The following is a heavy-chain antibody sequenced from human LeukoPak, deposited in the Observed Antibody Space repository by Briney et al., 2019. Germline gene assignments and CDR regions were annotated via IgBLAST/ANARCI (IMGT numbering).Heavy chain of an antibody. Sequence: SETLSLTCTVSGGSIIGSTSYWGWIRQPPGKGLDWVGIINYSGSTYYNPSLRSRVTISVDTSKNQFSLKLNSVTASDTAVYYCARGYDYWGQGTLVTVSS. CDR1: GGSIIGSTSY. CDR2: INYSGST. V-gene: IGHV4-39*01. J-gene: IGHJ4*02. CDR3: ARGYDY. D-gene: IGHD3-22*01.